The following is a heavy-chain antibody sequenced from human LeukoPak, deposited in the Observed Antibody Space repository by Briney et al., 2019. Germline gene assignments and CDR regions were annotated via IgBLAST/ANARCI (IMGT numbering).Heavy chain of an antibody. D-gene: IGHD6-13*01. Sequence: PSETLSLTCTVSGYSISSGYYWGWIRQPPGKGLEWIGSIYHSGSTYYNPSLKSRVTISVDTSKNQFSLKLSSVTAADTAVYYCARETYSSSWYWWFDPWGQGTLVTVSS. CDR1: GYSISSGYY. CDR3: ARETYSSSWYWWFDP. V-gene: IGHV4-38-2*02. CDR2: IYHSGST. J-gene: IGHJ5*02.